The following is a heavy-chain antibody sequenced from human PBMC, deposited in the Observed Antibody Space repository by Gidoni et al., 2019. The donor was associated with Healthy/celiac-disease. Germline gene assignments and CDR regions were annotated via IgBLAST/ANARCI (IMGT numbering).Heavy chain of an antibody. CDR2: INHSGST. J-gene: IGHJ4*02. CDR3: ARGRGRRGRGGYYSTLATSSYYFDY. CDR1: GGSFSGYY. D-gene: IGHD3-10*01. V-gene: IGHV4-34*01. Sequence: QVQLQQWGAGLLKPSETLSLTCAVYGGSFSGYYWSWIRQPPGKGLEWIGEINHSGSTNYNPSLKSRVTISVDTSKNQFSLKLSSVSAADTAVYYCARGRGRRGRGGYYSTLATSSYYFDYWGQGTLVTVSS.